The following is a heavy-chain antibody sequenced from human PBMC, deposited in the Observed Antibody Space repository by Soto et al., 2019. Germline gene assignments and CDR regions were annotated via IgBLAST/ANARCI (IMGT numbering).Heavy chain of an antibody. J-gene: IGHJ4*02. Sequence: GGSLRLSCAASGFTFSPFWMHWVRQVPGKGPVWVSRINSDGNSTSYADSVKGRFTISRDDSKKTAYLQMNSLESEDTAVYYCSRDDSDWFFNWGRGTPVTVSS. CDR3: SRDDSDWFFN. V-gene: IGHV3-74*01. D-gene: IGHD3-9*01. CDR2: INSDGNST. CDR1: GFTFSPFW.